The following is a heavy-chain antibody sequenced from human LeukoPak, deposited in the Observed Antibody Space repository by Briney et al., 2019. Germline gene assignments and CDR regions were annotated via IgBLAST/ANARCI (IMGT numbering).Heavy chain of an antibody. CDR3: ARSFRNYFVDY. Sequence: SQTLSLTCTVSGGSITSGGYYWSWIRQHPGNGLEWIGYIYYSGSIYYNPSLKSRDTISVDTSKNPFSLKLSSVTAADTAVYCCARSFRNYFVDYWGQGTLVTVSS. J-gene: IGHJ4*02. V-gene: IGHV4-31*03. CDR2: IYYSGSI. CDR1: GGSITSGGYY. D-gene: IGHD1-14*01.